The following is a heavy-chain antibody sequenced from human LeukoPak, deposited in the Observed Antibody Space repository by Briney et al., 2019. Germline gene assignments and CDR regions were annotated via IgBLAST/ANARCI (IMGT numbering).Heavy chain of an antibody. CDR1: GFTFSSYA. V-gene: IGHV3-30-3*01. Sequence: PGGSLRLSCAASGFTFSSYAMHWVRQAPGKGLEWVAVISYDGSNKYYADSVKGRFTISRDNSKNTLYLQMNSLRAEDTAVYYCAEVDYWGQGTLVTVSS. CDR2: ISYDGSNK. CDR3: AEVDY. J-gene: IGHJ4*02.